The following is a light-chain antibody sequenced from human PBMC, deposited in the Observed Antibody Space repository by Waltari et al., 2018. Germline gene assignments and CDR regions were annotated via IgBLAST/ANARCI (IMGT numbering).Light chain of an antibody. CDR2: EVG. J-gene: IGLJ3*02. V-gene: IGLV2-23*02. Sequence: QSALTQPASVSGSPGQSITISCTGTSGDVGRYNLVSWYQQHPGKAPKLMIYEVGKRPSGISKRFSGSKSGNTASLTISGLQAEDDADYYCCSYAGAGTGVFGGGTKVTVL. CDR3: CSYAGAGTGV. CDR1: SGDVGRYNL.